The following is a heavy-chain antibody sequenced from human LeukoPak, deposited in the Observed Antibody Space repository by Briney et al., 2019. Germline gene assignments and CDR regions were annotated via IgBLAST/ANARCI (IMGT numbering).Heavy chain of an antibody. CDR3: AKGGTVVPAAIMDY. J-gene: IGHJ4*02. D-gene: IGHD2-2*01. V-gene: IGHV3-9*01. CDR2: ISWNSGSI. Sequence: GGSLRLSCAASGFTFDDYAMHWVRQAPGKGLEWVSGISWNSGSIGYADSVKGRFTISRDNAKNSLYLQMNSLRAEDTALYYCAKGGTVVPAAIMDYWGQGTLVTVSS. CDR1: GFTFDDYA.